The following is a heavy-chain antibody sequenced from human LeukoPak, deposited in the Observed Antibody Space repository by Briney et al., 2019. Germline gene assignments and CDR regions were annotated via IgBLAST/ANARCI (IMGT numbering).Heavy chain of an antibody. D-gene: IGHD7-27*01. J-gene: IGHJ4*02. CDR3: ARDENWGSTHF. Sequence: GGSLRLSCAASGFTFSSYSMNWVRQAPGKGLEWVSSISSSSSYIYYADSVRGRFTISRDNSKSTLYLQMNSLRAEDTAVYYRARDENWGSTHFWGQGTLVTVSS. V-gene: IGHV3-21*01. CDR2: ISSSSSYI. CDR1: GFTFSSYS.